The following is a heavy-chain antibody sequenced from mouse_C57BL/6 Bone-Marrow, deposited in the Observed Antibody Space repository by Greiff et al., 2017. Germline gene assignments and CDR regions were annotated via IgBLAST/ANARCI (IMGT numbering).Heavy chain of an antibody. CDR1: GYAFSSSW. Sequence: QVQLQQSGPELVKPGASVKISCKASGYAFSSSWMNWVKQRPGKGLEWIGRIYPGDGDTNYNGKFKGKATLTADKSSSTAYMQLSSLTSEDSAVYFCASEGGSYFDVWGTGTTVTVSS. CDR3: ASEGGSYFDV. CDR2: IYPGDGDT. J-gene: IGHJ1*03. V-gene: IGHV1-82*01.